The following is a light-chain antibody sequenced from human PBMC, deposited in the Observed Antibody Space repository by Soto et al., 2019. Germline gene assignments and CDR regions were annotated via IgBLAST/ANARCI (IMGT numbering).Light chain of an antibody. V-gene: IGLV2-11*01. CDR3: CSYAGSYLWV. CDR1: SSDVGGYNY. CDR2: DVT. J-gene: IGLJ3*02. Sequence: QSVLTQPASVSGSPGQSITISCTGTSSDVGGYNYVAWYQQRAGEAPELMIYDVTKRPSGVPDRFSGSKSGNTAFLTISGLQAEDEADYYCCSYAGSYLWVFGGGTKVTVL.